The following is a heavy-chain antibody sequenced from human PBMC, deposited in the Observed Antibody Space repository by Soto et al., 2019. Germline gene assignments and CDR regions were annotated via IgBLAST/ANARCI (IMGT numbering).Heavy chain of an antibody. CDR1: GFTFSSYA. CDR2: ISYDGSNK. D-gene: IGHD6-13*01. CDR3: ARELAVKSYSSDY. Sequence: GESLKISCAASGFTFSSYAMHWVRQAPGKGLEWVAVISYDGSNKYYADSVKGRFTISRDNSKNTLYLQMNSLRAEDTAVYYCARELAVKSYSSDYWGQGTLVTVSS. J-gene: IGHJ4*02. V-gene: IGHV3-30*04.